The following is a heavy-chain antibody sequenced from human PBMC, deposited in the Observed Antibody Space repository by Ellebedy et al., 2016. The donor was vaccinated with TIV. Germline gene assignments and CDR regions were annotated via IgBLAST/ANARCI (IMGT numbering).Heavy chain of an antibody. D-gene: IGHD1-14*01. J-gene: IGHJ2*01. V-gene: IGHV4-4*07. CDR1: GGSFSSYY. CDR3: ARLRQSRDRSHWYFDL. Sequence: SETLSLXXTVPGGSFSSYYWSCTRQSAGKGLEWIGRIFMSWSTSYNPSLKNRVTMSVDASTTQLSLNLSSVTAADTAVYFCARLRQSRDRSHWYFDLWGRGTLVTVSS. CDR2: IFMSWST.